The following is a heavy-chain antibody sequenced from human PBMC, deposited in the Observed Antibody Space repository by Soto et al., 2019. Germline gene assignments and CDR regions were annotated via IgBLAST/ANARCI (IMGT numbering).Heavy chain of an antibody. CDR2: IYSTGST. J-gene: IGHJ4*02. D-gene: IGHD2-2*01. Sequence: SETLSLTCTVSGGSISSGDYFWSLIRQPPGKGLVWIGYIYSTGSTYYNPSLKSRVTISVDTSKNQFSLKLNSVTAADTAVYYCARRMPIDSYPFDYWGQGSLVTVSS. CDR1: GGSISSGDYF. V-gene: IGHV4-30-4*01. CDR3: ARRMPIDSYPFDY.